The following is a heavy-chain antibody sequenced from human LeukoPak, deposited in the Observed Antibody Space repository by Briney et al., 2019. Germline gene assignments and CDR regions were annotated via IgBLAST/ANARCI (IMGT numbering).Heavy chain of an antibody. Sequence: KPSETLSLTCTVSGGSISSYYWSWIRQPPGKGLEWIGYIYYSGSTYYNPSLKSRVTISVDTSKNQFSLKLSSVTAADTAVYYCARLSYDYVWGSYRYTGMDYWGQGTLVTVSS. CDR3: ARLSYDYVWGSYRYTGMDY. J-gene: IGHJ4*02. CDR2: IYYSGST. D-gene: IGHD3-16*02. V-gene: IGHV4-59*08. CDR1: GGSISSYY.